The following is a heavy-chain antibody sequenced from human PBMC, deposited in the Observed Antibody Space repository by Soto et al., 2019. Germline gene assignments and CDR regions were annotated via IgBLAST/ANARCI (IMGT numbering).Heavy chain of an antibody. CDR3: ARDEGYNTARYWGGAGHPDDY. V-gene: IGHV1-18*01. J-gene: IGHJ4*02. Sequence: HVQLVQSGAEVKKPGASVKVSCKTSGYTFTKYGITWVRQAPGQGLEWMGWITAYNGNTNYAQSLQGRVTMTTDTSTSTAYMELRSLRSDDTGVYYCARDEGYNTARYWGGAGHPDDYWGQRTLVTVSS. CDR2: ITAYNGNT. CDR1: GYTFTKYG. D-gene: IGHD6-19*01.